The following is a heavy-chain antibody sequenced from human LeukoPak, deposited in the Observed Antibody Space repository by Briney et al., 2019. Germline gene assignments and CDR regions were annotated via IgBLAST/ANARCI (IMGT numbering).Heavy chain of an antibody. CDR2: ISSSGSRI. CDR3: AKDSASWRLFDY. Sequence: GGSLRLSCAASGFTFSSYGMTWVRQAPGKGLEWVSGISSSGSRIDYGDSVKGRFIISRDNSKNTLYLQMNSLRAEDTAIYYCAKDSASWRLFDYWGQGILVTVST. J-gene: IGHJ4*02. V-gene: IGHV3-23*01. CDR1: GFTFSSYG. D-gene: IGHD2-2*01.